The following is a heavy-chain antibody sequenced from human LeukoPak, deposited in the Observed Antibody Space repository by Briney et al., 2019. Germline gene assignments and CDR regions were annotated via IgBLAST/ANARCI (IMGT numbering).Heavy chain of an antibody. CDR2: IRYDGSNK. D-gene: IGHD2-15*01. V-gene: IGHV3-30*02. Sequence: PGGSLRLSCAASGFTFSNYGTHWVRQAPGKGLEWVAFIRYDGSNKYSVDSVKGRFTISRDNSKNTLYLQMNSLRTEDTAAYYCAKDSFGYCSGSRGCFFDYWGQGTLVTVSS. CDR1: GFTFSNYG. CDR3: AKDSFGYCSGSRGCFFDY. J-gene: IGHJ4*02.